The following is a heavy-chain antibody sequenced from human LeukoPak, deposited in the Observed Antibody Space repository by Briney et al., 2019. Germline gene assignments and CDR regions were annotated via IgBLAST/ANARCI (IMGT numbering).Heavy chain of an antibody. CDR2: INPNSGVT. Sequence: ASVKVSFKASVYTLTSYYIHWVRQAPGQGLEWMAWINPNSGVTNHAQKFQGRVTLPRDTPISTVYMEVSRLRCDDTAVYYCARALMPTVTHGDYWGQGTLVSVSS. V-gene: IGHV1-2*02. CDR1: VYTLTSYY. CDR3: ARALMPTVTHGDY. D-gene: IGHD4-11*01. J-gene: IGHJ4*02.